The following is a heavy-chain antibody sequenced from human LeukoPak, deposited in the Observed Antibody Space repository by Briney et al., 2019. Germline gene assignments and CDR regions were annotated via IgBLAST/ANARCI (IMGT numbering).Heavy chain of an antibody. CDR3: AREIGSSWTGEWELLRGTFGY. J-gene: IGHJ4*02. Sequence: SETLSLTCTVSGGSISSYYWSWIRQPAGKGLEWIGRIYTSGSTNYSPSLKSRVTMSVDTSKNQFSLKLSSVTAADTAVYYCAREIGSSWTGEWELLRGTFGYWGQGTLVTVSS. CDR2: IYTSGST. CDR1: GGSISSYY. D-gene: IGHD1-26*01. V-gene: IGHV4-4*07.